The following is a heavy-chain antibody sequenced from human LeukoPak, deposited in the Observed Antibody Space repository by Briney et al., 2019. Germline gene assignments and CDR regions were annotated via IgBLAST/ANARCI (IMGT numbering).Heavy chain of an antibody. CDR3: ATVNLGYCSGGSCYWFDP. Sequence: GASVKVSCKVSGYTLTELSMHWVRQAPGKGLEWMGGFDREDGETIYAQKFQGRVTMTEATATAPAYMELSSLRSEDTAVYYCATVNLGYCSGGSCYWFDPWGQGTLVTVSS. D-gene: IGHD2-15*01. CDR1: GYTLTELS. CDR2: FDREDGET. V-gene: IGHV1-24*01. J-gene: IGHJ5*02.